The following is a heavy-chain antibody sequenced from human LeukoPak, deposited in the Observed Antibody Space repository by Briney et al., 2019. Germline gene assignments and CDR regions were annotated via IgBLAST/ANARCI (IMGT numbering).Heavy chain of an antibody. V-gene: IGHV1-24*01. D-gene: IGHD2-2*01. CDR2: FDPEDGET. CDR3: ATDIVVVPAAELGY. Sequence: ASVKVSCKVSGYTLTELSMHWVRQAPGKGLEWMGGFDPEDGETVYAQKFQGRVTMTEDTSTDTAYMELSSLRSEDTAVYYCATDIVVVPAAELGYWGQGTLVTVSS. J-gene: IGHJ4*02. CDR1: GYTLTELS.